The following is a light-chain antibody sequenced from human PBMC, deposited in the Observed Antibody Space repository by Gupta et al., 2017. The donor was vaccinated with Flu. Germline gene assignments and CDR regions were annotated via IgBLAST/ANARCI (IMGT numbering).Light chain of an antibody. J-gene: IGKJ1*01. Sequence: DIQLTQSPSSLSASVGDRVTITCRASQAISDYLAWYQQKPGKVPKLLIYTASALQSGVPSRFRGSGSGTDFTLTIGSLQPEDVATYYCQKEDTAPRTFGQGTKVEI. CDR2: TAS. CDR1: QAISDY. V-gene: IGKV1-27*01. CDR3: QKEDTAPRT.